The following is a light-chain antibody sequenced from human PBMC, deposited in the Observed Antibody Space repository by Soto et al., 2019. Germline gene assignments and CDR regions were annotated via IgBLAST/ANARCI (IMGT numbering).Light chain of an antibody. CDR2: DAS. V-gene: IGKV3-11*01. Sequence: EIVLTQSPATLSLSPGERATLSCRASQSVSSYLLWFQQKPGQAPRLLIYDASNRATGVPARFSGSGSGTDFTLTISSLEPEDFAVYYCQQRTNWPLTFGGGTKVEIK. CDR3: QQRTNWPLT. CDR1: QSVSSY. J-gene: IGKJ4*01.